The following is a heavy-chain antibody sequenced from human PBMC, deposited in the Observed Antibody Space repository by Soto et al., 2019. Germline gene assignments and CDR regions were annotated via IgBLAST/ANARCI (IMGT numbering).Heavy chain of an antibody. CDR1: DGSFSDYY. Sequence: QVQLQQWGAGLWKPSETLSLTCAVSDGSFSDYYWSWIRQPPGKGLEWIGEINLGGSTNYNASLKSRVTISLDATKKQVSLKLNSVTAADTAVYYCAGLNWANDAFDIWGQGTMVTVSS. D-gene: IGHD3-16*01. CDR2: INLGGST. CDR3: AGLNWANDAFDI. J-gene: IGHJ3*02. V-gene: IGHV4-34*01.